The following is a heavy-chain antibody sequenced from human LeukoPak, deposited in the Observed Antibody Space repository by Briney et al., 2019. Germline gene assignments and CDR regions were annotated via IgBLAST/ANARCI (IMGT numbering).Heavy chain of an antibody. CDR1: EFDFTSHA. CDR2: ISISGTKT. CDR3: ANEIRPNDY. Sequence: GGSLRLSCAASEFDFTSHAMTWVRQAPGKGLEWVSAISISGTKTYYADSVKGRFTISRDNSKNTLYLQMNSLRVEDTAVYYCANEIRPNDYWGQGTPVTVSS. J-gene: IGHJ4*02. V-gene: IGHV3-23*01.